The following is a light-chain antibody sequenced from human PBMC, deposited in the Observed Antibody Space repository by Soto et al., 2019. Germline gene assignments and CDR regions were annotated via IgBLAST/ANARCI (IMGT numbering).Light chain of an antibody. J-gene: IGLJ3*02. CDR3: QSFETSLSVGV. V-gene: IGLV1-40*01. CDR2: RNN. Sequence: QSVLTQPPPVSGAPGQRVTISCTGSSSNIGAGYDVHWYQQLPGTAPKLVIFRNNNRPSGVPDRFSGSKSGTSASLAITGLQAEDEADYYCQSFETSLSVGVFGGGTKLTVL. CDR1: SSNIGAGYD.